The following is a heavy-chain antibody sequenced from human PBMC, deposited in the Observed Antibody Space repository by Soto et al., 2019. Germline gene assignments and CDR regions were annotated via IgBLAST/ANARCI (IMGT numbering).Heavy chain of an antibody. V-gene: IGHV4-59*01. CDR2: IYYSGIT. D-gene: IGHD6-25*01. CDR1: GGSISSYY. J-gene: IGHJ5*02. Sequence: PSETLSLTCTVSGGSISSYYWSWIRQPPGKGLEWIGYIYYSGITDYNPSLKSRVTISVDTSKSQFSLKLSSVTAADTAVYYCARPHWESSGWDNWFDPWGQGTLVTVSS. CDR3: ARPHWESSGWDNWFDP.